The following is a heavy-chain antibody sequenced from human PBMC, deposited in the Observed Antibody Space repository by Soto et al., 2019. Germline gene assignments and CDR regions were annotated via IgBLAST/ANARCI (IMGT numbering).Heavy chain of an antibody. D-gene: IGHD3-3*01. J-gene: IGHJ6*03. Sequence: GASVKVSCKASGFTFTSSAMQWVRQACGQRLEWIGWIVVGSGNTNYAQKFQERVTITRDMSTSTAYMELSSLRSEDTAVYYCAASSRFLEWSVYYMAVWGKGTTVTVSS. CDR1: GFTFTSSA. CDR2: IVVGSGNT. CDR3: AASSRFLEWSVYYMAV. V-gene: IGHV1-58*02.